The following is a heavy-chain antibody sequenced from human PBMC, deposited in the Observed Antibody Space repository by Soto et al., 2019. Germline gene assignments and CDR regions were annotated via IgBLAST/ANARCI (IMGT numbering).Heavy chain of an antibody. D-gene: IGHD5-18*01. Sequence: QVQLVQSGAEVKKPGASVKVSCKASGYTFNTYSISWVRQAPGQGLEWMGWISGYNGDTHYAQKFQGRVTMTTDTSTSTAYMELRSLRSDDTAMYYCARENVLSYVDTAMVDYFDYWGQGTLFTVSS. CDR1: GYTFNTYS. J-gene: IGHJ4*02. CDR3: ARENVLSYVDTAMVDYFDY. V-gene: IGHV1-18*01. CDR2: ISGYNGDT.